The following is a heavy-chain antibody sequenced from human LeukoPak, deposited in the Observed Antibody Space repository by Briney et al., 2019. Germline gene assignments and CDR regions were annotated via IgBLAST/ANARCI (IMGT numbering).Heavy chain of an antibody. V-gene: IGHV3-33*06. CDR2: IWYDGSNK. CDR1: GFTFSSYG. J-gene: IGHJ4*02. CDR3: AKEAIAVAGSQPFDY. D-gene: IGHD6-19*01. Sequence: PGRSLRLSCAASGFTFSSYGMHWVRQAPGKGLEWVAVIWYDGSNKYYADSVKGRFTISRDNSKNTLYLQMNSLRAEDTAVYYCAKEAIAVAGSQPFDYWGQGTLVTFSS.